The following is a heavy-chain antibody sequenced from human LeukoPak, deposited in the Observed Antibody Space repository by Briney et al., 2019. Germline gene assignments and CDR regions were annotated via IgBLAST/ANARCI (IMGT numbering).Heavy chain of an antibody. CDR3: VRDGEGVAISVNFWFDP. V-gene: IGHV1-8*01. D-gene: IGHD3-10*01. CDR2: MNPINGDT. J-gene: IGHJ5*02. CDR1: GFTLTNYD. Sequence: ASVKVSCKASGFTLTNYDINWVRQAPGQGLEWMGWMNPINGDTGYARKFQGRVTMTRDTSISTAYMELRSLTSEDTAIYYCVRDGEGVAISVNFWFDPWGQGTLVTVSS.